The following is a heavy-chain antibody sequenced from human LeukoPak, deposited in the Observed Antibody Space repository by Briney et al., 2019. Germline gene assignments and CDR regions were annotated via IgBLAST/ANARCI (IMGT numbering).Heavy chain of an antibody. CDR2: ISYDGSNK. V-gene: IGHV3-30-3*01. CDR1: GFTFSSYA. CDR3: ARGLNYFDY. Sequence: QPGGSLRLSCAASGFTFSSYAMHWVRQAPGKGLEWVAVISYDGSNKYYADSVKGRFTISRDNSKNTLYLQMNSLRAEDTAVYYCARGLNYFDYWGQGTLVTVSS. J-gene: IGHJ4*02.